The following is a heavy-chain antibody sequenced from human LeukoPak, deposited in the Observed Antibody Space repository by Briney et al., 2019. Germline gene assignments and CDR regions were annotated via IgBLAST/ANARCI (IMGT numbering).Heavy chain of an antibody. D-gene: IGHD6-19*01. V-gene: IGHV6-1*01. CDR2: TYYRSKWYF. J-gene: IGHJ4*02. CDR1: GDSISSINGA. Sequence: SQTLSLTCAISGDSISSINGAWNWIRQSPSRGLEWLGRTYYRSKWYFDYEESLKGRITIDPDTSKNQFSVHLSSVTPEDTAVYYCARDEGNTGWNTFDYWGQGTLVTVSS. CDR3: ARDEGNTGWNTFDY.